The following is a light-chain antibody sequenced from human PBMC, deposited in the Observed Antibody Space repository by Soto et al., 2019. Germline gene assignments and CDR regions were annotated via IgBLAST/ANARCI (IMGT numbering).Light chain of an antibody. CDR1: QSVFYSSNNKIY. V-gene: IGKV4-1*01. J-gene: IGKJ5*01. CDR2: WAS. Sequence: DIVMTQSPDSLAVSLGERATINCKSSQSVFYSSNNKIYLAWYQQKPGQPPKLLIYWASTRESGVPDRFSGSGSGTDFTLTISSLQAEDVAVYYCQQYYTTPVTFGQGTRLEMK. CDR3: QQYYTTPVT.